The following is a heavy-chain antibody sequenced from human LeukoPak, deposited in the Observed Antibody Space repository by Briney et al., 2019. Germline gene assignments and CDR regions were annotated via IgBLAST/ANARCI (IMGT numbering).Heavy chain of an antibody. CDR2: FNHSGST. CDR3: ARGPLAVAEVDAFDI. CDR1: GGSFSGYY. Sequence: PSETLSLTCAVYGGSFSGYYWSWIRQPPGKGLEGSGEFNHSGSTNYNPSLKSRVTISVDTSKNQFSLKLSSVTAADTAVYYCARGPLAVAEVDAFDIWGQGTMVTVSS. V-gene: IGHV4-34*01. J-gene: IGHJ3*02. D-gene: IGHD6-19*01.